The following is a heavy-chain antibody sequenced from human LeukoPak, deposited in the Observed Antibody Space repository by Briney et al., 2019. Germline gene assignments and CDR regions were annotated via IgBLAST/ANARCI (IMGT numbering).Heavy chain of an antibody. CDR3: ARYSYMFGSDY. J-gene: IGHJ4*02. CDR1: GFTLTSYD. CDR2: ISNGGGTI. V-gene: IGHV3-48*03. D-gene: IGHD3-10*02. Sequence: PGGSLRLSCVTSGFTLTSYDFNWVRQAPGKGLEWVSYISNGGGTIYYADSVKGRFTISRDNAKNSVFLQMNTLRAEDTAVYYCARYSYMFGSDYWGQGTLVTVSS.